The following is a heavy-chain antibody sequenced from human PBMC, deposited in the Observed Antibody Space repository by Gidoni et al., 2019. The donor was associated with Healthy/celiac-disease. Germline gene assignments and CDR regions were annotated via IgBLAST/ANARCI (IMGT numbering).Heavy chain of an antibody. V-gene: IGHV3-9*01. J-gene: IGHJ4*02. D-gene: IGHD6-19*01. CDR1: GFTFDDYA. CDR2: ISGNSGSI. CDR3: AKDMGSSGWYGGFDY. Sequence: EVQLVESGGGLVQPGRSLRLSCAASGFTFDDYAMHWVRQAPGKGLEWVSGISGNSGSIGYADSVKGRFTISRDNAKNALYLQMNSLRAEDTALYYCAKDMGSSGWYGGFDYWGQGTLVTVSS.